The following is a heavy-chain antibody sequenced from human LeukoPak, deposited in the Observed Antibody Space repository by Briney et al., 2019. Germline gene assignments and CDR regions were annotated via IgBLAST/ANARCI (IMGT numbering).Heavy chain of an antibody. CDR1: GYTFTSYD. J-gene: IGHJ4*02. CDR2: MNPNSGNT. CDR3: ARGLVDFWSGYYNRNFDY. D-gene: IGHD3-3*01. Sequence: ASVKVSCKASGYTFTSYDINWVRQATGQGLGWMGWMNPNSGNTGYAQKFQGRVTMTRNTSISTAYMELSSLRSEDTAVYYCARGLVDFWSGYYNRNFDYWGQGTLVTVSS. V-gene: IGHV1-8*01.